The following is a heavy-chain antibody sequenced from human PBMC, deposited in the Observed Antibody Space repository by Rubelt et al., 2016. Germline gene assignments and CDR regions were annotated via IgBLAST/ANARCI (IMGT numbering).Heavy chain of an antibody. CDR3: ARGNSADY. Sequence: QLQLQESGPGLVKPSETLSLTCTVSGGSISSSSYYWGWIRQPPGKGLEWIGSIYYSGRTYYKPSLKSRVTISVDTSKNKFSLKLSSVTAADTAVYYCARGNSADYWGQGTLVTVSS. V-gene: IGHV4-39*07. D-gene: IGHD4-23*01. CDR1: GGSISSSSYY. J-gene: IGHJ4*02. CDR2: IYYSGRT.